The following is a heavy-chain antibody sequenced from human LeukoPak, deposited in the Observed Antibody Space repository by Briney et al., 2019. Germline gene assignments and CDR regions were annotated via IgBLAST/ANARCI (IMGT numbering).Heavy chain of an antibody. D-gene: IGHD6-6*01. CDR3: ARHRYGYSSSSVPLFDI. J-gene: IGHJ3*02. CDR2: IYPGDSDT. CDR1: GYSFTSYW. V-gene: IGHV5-51*01. Sequence: GESLKISCKGSGYSFTSYWIGWVRQMPGKGLEWMGTIYPGDSDTRYSPSFQGQVTISADKSTSTAYLQWSSLKASDTAMYYCARHRYGYSSSSVPLFDIWGQGTMVTVSS.